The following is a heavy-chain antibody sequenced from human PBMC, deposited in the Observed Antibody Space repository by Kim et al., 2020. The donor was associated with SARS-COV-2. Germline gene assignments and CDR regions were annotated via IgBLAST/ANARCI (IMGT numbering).Heavy chain of an antibody. D-gene: IGHD4-17*01. V-gene: IGHV3-7*03. J-gene: IGHJ4*02. Sequence: YVDSVKGRFTISSDSAKGSVYLQRSSLRSDDTAVYYCARVNGDYGDFDSWGQGILVTVSS. CDR3: ARVNGDYGDFDS.